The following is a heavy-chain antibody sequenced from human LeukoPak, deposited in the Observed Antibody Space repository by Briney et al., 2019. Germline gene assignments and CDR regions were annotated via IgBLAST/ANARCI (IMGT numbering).Heavy chain of an antibody. J-gene: IGHJ6*02. CDR1: GFTFSSYW. D-gene: IGHD3-3*01. CDR3: ARERFWSGYYYYGMDV. CDR2: INSDGSST. Sequence: PGGSLRLSCAASGFTFSSYWMHWARQAPGKGLVWVSRINSDGSSTSYANSVKGRFTISRDNAKNTLYLQMNSLRAEDTAVYYCARERFWSGYYYYGMDVWGQGTTVTVSS. V-gene: IGHV3-74*01.